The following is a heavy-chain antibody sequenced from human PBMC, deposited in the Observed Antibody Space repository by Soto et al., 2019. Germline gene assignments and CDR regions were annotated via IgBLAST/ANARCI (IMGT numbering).Heavy chain of an antibody. CDR2: IYYSGNT. V-gene: IGHV4-39*01. CDR1: GGSVSSSNYY. Sequence: QLQLQVSGPGLVKPSETLSLTCIVSGGSVSSSNYYWGWVRQSPGKGLEWIGSIYYSGNTYYNPSLESRVTISVDKSNNEFSLKVISVTAADTAVYYCARLEGLATISYYFDFWGQGSLVTVSS. D-gene: IGHD3-9*01. CDR3: ARLEGLATISYYFDF. J-gene: IGHJ4*02.